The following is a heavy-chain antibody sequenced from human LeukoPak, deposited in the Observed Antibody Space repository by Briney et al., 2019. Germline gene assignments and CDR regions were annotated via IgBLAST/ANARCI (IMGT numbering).Heavy chain of an antibody. CDR2: ISGGGDKA. Sequence: PGGSLRLSCAAPGFTFTTYAINWVRQAPGKGLEWVSGISGGGDKAYYADSVNGRFTISRDNSKNTVSLQMSSLRAEDTALYYCAKDLALAGTGGGFDVWGQGTRVAVSS. D-gene: IGHD6-19*01. CDR3: AKDLALAGTGGGFDV. V-gene: IGHV3-23*01. J-gene: IGHJ3*01. CDR1: GFTFTTYA.